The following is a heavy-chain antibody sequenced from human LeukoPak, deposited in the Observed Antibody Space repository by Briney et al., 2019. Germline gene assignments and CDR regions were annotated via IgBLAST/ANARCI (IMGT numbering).Heavy chain of an antibody. V-gene: IGHV3-21*01. CDR3: TRDGDDANFDY. CDR1: GFTFSTYS. J-gene: IGHJ4*02. Sequence: PGGSLRLSCTTSGFTFSTYSMDWVRQAPGKGLEWVSSIGTTDNYIYYADSVKGRFTISRDNAKNSLYLQMNTLRAEDTAVYYCTRDGDDANFDYWGQGTLVTVSS. D-gene: IGHD7-27*01. CDR2: IGTTDNYI.